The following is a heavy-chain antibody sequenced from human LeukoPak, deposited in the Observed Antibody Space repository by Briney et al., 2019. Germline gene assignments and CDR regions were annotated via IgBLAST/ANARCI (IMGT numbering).Heavy chain of an antibody. Sequence: PSETLSLTCTVSGGSISSGDYYWSWIRQPPGKGLEWIGYTYYSGSTYYNPSLKSRVTISVDTSKNQFSLKLSSVTAADTAVYYCARVRSSSSDYYYYYMDVWGKGTTVTVSS. D-gene: IGHD6-6*01. J-gene: IGHJ6*03. CDR2: TYYSGST. CDR3: ARVRSSSSDYYYYYMDV. V-gene: IGHV4-30-4*08. CDR1: GGSISSGDYY.